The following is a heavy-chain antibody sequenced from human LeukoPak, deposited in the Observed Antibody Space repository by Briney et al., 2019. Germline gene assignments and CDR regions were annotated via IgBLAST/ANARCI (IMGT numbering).Heavy chain of an antibody. D-gene: IGHD6-13*01. J-gene: IGHJ4*02. CDR2: ISSSSTYI. CDR1: GFTFSTYS. CDR3: ARAQQLDY. Sequence: TGGSLRLSCTASGFTFSTYSMNWVRQAPGKGLEWVSSISSSSTYIYYADSVRGRFTISRDNAKNSLYLQMTSLRDEDTAVYYCARAQQLDYWGQGTLVTVSS. V-gene: IGHV3-21*01.